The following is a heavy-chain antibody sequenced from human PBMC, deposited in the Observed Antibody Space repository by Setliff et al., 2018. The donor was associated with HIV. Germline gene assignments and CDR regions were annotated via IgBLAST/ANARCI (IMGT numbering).Heavy chain of an antibody. CDR3: ARVPAGTAYDK. Sequence: SVKVSCKTSGGTFSNFAVSWVRQAPGQRLEWMGAIIPILGITNYAEKFQGKVTITLDESTTTSFMELSSLRSEDPAVYFCARVPAGTAYDKWGQGTLVTVSA. CDR2: IIPILGIT. J-gene: IGHJ4*02. V-gene: IGHV1-69*10. CDR1: GGTFSNFA. D-gene: IGHD1-7*01.